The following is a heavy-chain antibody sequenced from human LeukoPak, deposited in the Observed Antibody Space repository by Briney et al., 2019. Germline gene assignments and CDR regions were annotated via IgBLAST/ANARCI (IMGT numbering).Heavy chain of an antibody. J-gene: IGHJ4*02. V-gene: IGHV3-74*01. CDR2: INSDGSST. Sequence: GGSLRLSCVVSGFTLTNYALHWVRQAPGRGLVWVSRINSDGSSTSYADSVKGRFTISRDNAKNTLYLQMNSLRAEDTAVYYCASSSFGAPLDYWGQGTLVTVSS. CDR3: ASSSFGAPLDY. CDR1: GFTLTNYA. D-gene: IGHD3-10*01.